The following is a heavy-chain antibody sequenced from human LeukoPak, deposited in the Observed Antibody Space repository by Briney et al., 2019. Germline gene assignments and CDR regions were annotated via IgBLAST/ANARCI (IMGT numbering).Heavy chain of an antibody. CDR3: ARGGSSSWYGDC. J-gene: IGHJ4*02. CDR1: GYTFTIYG. Sequence: ASVKVSFKASGYTFTIYGISWMRQAPAQGLEWVGWISAYNGNTNYAQKLQGRVTMTTDTSTSTAYMELRSLRSDDTAVYYCARGGSSSWYGDCWGQGTLVTVSS. V-gene: IGHV1-18*01. D-gene: IGHD6-13*01. CDR2: ISAYNGNT.